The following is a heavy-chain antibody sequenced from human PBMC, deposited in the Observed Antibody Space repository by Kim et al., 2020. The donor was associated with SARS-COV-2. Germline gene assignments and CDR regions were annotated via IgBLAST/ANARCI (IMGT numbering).Heavy chain of an antibody. J-gene: IGHJ4*02. D-gene: IGHD2-15*01. CDR3: AKEICSGGSCYFDY. Sequence: ADSVQGRFTISRDNSKNTLYLQMNSLRAEDTAVYYCAKEICSGGSCYFDYWGQGTLVTVSS. V-gene: IGHV3-30*02.